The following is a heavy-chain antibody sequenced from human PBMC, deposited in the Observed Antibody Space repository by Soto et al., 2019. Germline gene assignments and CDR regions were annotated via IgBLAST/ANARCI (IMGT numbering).Heavy chain of an antibody. CDR3: APRLGADFRNWLFDL. J-gene: IGHJ2*01. Sequence: QVQLVQSGAEVTKPGSSVKISCRAPGDSFNNFALSWVRQAPGLGFEWMGGIITLFATPTYAQKFQDRVTFTADEPTTTAYMELSTLRSDDAAVYYCAPRLGADFRNWLFDLWGRGTLVTVSS. CDR2: IITLFATP. CDR1: GDSFNNFA. V-gene: IGHV1-69*12. D-gene: IGHD4-4*01.